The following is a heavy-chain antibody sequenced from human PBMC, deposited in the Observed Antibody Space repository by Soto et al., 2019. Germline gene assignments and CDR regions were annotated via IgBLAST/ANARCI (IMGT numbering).Heavy chain of an antibody. J-gene: IGHJ6*03. CDR2: ISTNGVGT. D-gene: IGHD6-6*01. V-gene: IGHV3-64*01. CDR3: ARRARPDFYYMDV. CDR1: GSPPSGNA. Sequence: EVQLVESGGGLAQPGGSRGLSCAPPGSPPSGNARDWFRKAPGKGLDYFSGISTNGVGTYYANSVQGRFTISRDNSKNTVYLQMGSLRPEDMAVYYCARRARPDFYYMDVWGKGTTVTVSS.